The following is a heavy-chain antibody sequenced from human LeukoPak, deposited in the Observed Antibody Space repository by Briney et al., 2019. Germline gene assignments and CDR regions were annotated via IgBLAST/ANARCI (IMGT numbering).Heavy chain of an antibody. CDR1: GGSFSGYY. J-gene: IGHJ4*02. Sequence: SETLSLTCAVYGGSFSGYYWSWIRQPPGKGLEWIGEINHSGATNNNPSLKSRVTISVDTSKNLFSLKLSSVTAADTAVYYCASSRVYSSSWYYYFDNWGQGTLVTVSS. CDR3: ASSRVYSSSWYYYFDN. D-gene: IGHD6-13*01. V-gene: IGHV4-34*01. CDR2: INHSGAT.